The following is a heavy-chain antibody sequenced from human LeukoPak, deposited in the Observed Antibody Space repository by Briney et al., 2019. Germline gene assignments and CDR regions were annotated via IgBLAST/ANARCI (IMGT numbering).Heavy chain of an antibody. Sequence: GASVKVSCKASGGTFSSYAISWVRQAPGQGLEWMGGIIPIFGIANYAQKFQGRVTITADESTSTAYMELSSLRSEDTAVYYCARADTAMVVDDAFDIWGQGTMVTVSS. CDR2: IIPIFGIA. J-gene: IGHJ3*02. CDR3: ARADTAMVVDDAFDI. V-gene: IGHV1-69*13. D-gene: IGHD5-18*01. CDR1: GGTFSSYA.